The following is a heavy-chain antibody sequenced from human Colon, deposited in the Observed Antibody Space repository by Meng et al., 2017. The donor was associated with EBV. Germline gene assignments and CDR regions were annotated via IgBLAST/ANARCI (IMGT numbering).Heavy chain of an antibody. D-gene: IGHD2-21*02. CDR1: GGSLSSRNW. V-gene: IGHV4-4*02. CDR2: IYHSGST. J-gene: IGHJ4*02. Sequence: QLLLQASGPGLVKPSGALSLTCAVSGGSLSSRNWWSWVRQPPGKGLEWIGEIYHSGSTNYNPSLKSRVTISVDESKNQFSLRLSSVTAADTAVYYCARVGAYCGGDCYHPRWGQGTLVTVSS. CDR3: ARVGAYCGGDCYHPR.